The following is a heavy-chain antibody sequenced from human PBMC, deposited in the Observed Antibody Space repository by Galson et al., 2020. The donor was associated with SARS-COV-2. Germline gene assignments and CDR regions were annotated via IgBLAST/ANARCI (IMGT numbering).Heavy chain of an antibody. CDR3: AMSPQLLPATD. Sequence: SQASETLSLTCAVYGGSFSGYYWSWIRQPPGKGLEWIGEINHSGSTNYNPSLKSRVTISVDTSKNQFSLKLSSVTAADTAMYYCAMSPQLLPATDWGQGTLVTVSS. V-gene: IGHV4-34*01. D-gene: IGHD2-2*01. CDR2: INHSGST. J-gene: IGHJ4*02. CDR1: GGSFSGYY.